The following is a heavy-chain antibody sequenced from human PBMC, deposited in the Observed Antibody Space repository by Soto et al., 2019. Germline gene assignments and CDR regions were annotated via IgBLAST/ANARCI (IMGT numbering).Heavy chain of an antibody. CDR3: AAGRGRGWYDY. Sequence: PGGSLRLSCAASGFTFDDYAMHWVRQAPGKGLEWVSGISWNSGSIGYADSVKGRFTISRDNAKNSLYLQMNSLRAEDTALYYCAAGRGRGWYDYWGQGTLVTVSS. J-gene: IGHJ4*02. CDR2: ISWNSGSI. CDR1: GFTFDDYA. D-gene: IGHD6-19*01. V-gene: IGHV3-9*01.